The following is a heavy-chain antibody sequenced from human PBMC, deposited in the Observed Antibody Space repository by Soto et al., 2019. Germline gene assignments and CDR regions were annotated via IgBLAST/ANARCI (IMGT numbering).Heavy chain of an antibody. CDR3: AVLRGSYYIGYYYYGMHI. V-gene: IGHV4-59*01. D-gene: IGHD1-26*01. CDR1: GGSISSYY. Sequence: SETLSLTSTVSGGSISSYYWSWIRQPPGKGLEWIGYIYYSGSTNYNPSLKSRVTISVDTSKNQFSLKLSSVTAADTAVYYCAVLRGSYYIGYYYYGMHIWGQGTTVTVSS. J-gene: IGHJ6*02. CDR2: IYYSGST.